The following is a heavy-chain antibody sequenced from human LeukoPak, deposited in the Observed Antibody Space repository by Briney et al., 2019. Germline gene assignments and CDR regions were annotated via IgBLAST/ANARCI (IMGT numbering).Heavy chain of an antibody. V-gene: IGHV1-46*01. D-gene: IGHD3-3*01. CDR2: INPSGGST. CDR3: ARSNYDFWSGYSSDAFDI. J-gene: IGHJ3*02. CDR1: GYTFTSYY. Sequence: GASVKVSCKASGYTFTSYYMHWVRQAPGQGLERMGIINPSGGSTTYAQKFQGRVTMTRDTSTSTVYMELSSLRSEDTAVYYCARSNYDFWSGYSSDAFDIWGQGTMVTVSS.